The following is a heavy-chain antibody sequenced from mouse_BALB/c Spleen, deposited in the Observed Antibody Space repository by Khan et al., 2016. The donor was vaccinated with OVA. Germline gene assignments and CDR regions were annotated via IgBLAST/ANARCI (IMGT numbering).Heavy chain of an antibody. D-gene: IGHD2-14*01. V-gene: IGHV1-4*01. CDR3: ARRTTGYALDY. J-gene: IGHJ4*01. Sequence: VKLLESVAELARPGASVKMSCKASGYSFTSHTMHWVKQRPGQGLEWIGYINPRSGYTNYNQKFNDKATLTADKSSSTAYMQLSSLTSEDSAVYYCARRTTGYALDYWGQGTSVTVSS. CDR2: INPRSGYT. CDR1: GYSFTSHT.